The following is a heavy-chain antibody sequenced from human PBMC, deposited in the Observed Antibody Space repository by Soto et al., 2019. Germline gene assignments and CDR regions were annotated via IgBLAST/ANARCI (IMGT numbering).Heavy chain of an antibody. CDR3: ARSVEGHFDY. Sequence: EVQLVESGGGLVQPGGSLRLSCEASGFTFSIYSMNWVRQPPGKGLEWVSYITSDRKTIHYADSVKGRVTISRDNAKNSLDLQMSSLRDEDTAIYYCARSVEGHFDYWGQGTLVTVSS. D-gene: IGHD6-19*01. CDR2: ITSDRKTI. V-gene: IGHV3-48*02. CDR1: GFTFSIYS. J-gene: IGHJ4*02.